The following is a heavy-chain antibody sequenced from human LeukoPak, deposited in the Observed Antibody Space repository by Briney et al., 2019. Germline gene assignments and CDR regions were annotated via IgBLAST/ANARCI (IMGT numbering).Heavy chain of an antibody. CDR3: TRGGASTSYYWFY. V-gene: IGHV3-7*03. CDR2: IKKDGSEK. CDR1: GLPFGNYC. J-gene: IGHJ4*02. Sequence: GGSLRLSFVASGLPFGNYCMTWFRQAPGKGLEWGANIKKDGSEKFHVDSVKGRFTISRDNAKSSLYLQMDSLRGEDTAVYYCTRGGASTSYYWFYWGQGTLVTVSS. D-gene: IGHD2-8*01.